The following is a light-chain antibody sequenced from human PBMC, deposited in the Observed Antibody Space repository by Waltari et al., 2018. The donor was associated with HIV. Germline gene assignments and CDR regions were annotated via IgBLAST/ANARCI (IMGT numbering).Light chain of an antibody. CDR2: WAT. CDR1: QSVLFTSNNKNY. Sequence: DIVMTQSPDSLTVSLGGRATINCKSSQSVLFTSNNKNYLAWYQQKPGQPPKLLIYWATSRQSGVPDRFSGSGSGTDFSLTISSLQAEDAAVYYWQQFYSTWTFGQGTKVEIK. J-gene: IGKJ1*01. CDR3: QQFYSTWT. V-gene: IGKV4-1*01.